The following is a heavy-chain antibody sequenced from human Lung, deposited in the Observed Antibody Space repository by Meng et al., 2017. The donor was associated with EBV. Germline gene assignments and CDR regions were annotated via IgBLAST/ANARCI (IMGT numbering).Heavy chain of an antibody. J-gene: IGHJ4*02. CDR1: GYPFASYG. Sequence: QVHLLQSGAEVKRPGASVRVSCDASGYPFASYGISWLRQAPGQGFEWMGWFVNNVDTYSAQKFQGRVTMTTDTHTSTAFMELRSLRSDDTAVYYCARGTPGRSYSDYWGQGTLVTVSS. CDR3: ARGTPGRSYSDY. D-gene: IGHD3-10*01. V-gene: IGHV1-18*01. CDR2: FVNNVDT.